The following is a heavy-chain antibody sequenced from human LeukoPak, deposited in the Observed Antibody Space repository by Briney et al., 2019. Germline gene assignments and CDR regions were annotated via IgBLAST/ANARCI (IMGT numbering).Heavy chain of an antibody. Sequence: SGTLSLTCAVSGDSISSNYWWSWVRPTPGKGLEWIGEIYHSGSTNYNPSLKSRVILSVDKSKNEFSLKLSSVTAADTAVYDCAREGGDYHGSGSYYVWLDPWGQGTLVTVSS. D-gene: IGHD3-10*01. V-gene: IGHV4-4*02. CDR2: IYHSGST. J-gene: IGHJ5*02. CDR3: AREGGDYHGSGSYYVWLDP. CDR1: GDSISSNYW.